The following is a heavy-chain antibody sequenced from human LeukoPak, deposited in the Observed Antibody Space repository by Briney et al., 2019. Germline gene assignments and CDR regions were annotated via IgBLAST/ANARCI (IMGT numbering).Heavy chain of an antibody. V-gene: IGHV3-23*01. D-gene: IGHD6-13*01. CDR2: ISGSGDNT. CDR3: AKGSMSYGSSSWYVDAWDDAFDI. Sequence: GGSLRLSCAASGFTFSNYAMSWVRQAPGKGLEWVSAISGSGDNTYYADSVKGRFTVSRDNSKNTLYVQMKSLRAEDTAVYYCAKGSMSYGSSSWYVDAWDDAFDIWGQGTMVTVSS. J-gene: IGHJ3*02. CDR1: GFTFSNYA.